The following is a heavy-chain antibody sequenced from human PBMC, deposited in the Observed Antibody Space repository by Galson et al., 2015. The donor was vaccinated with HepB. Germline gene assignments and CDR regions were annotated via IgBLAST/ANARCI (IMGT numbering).Heavy chain of an antibody. V-gene: IGHV5-10-1*01. CDR1: GYNFVTYW. CDR2: IDPSDSYV. Sequence: QSGAEVKKPGESLRISCQGSGYNFVTYWISWVRQMPGKGLEWLGKIDPSDSYVDYNPSFKGHVAISVDKSINTAYLQWGSLEASDTAMYFCATLISWGYCSDPNCAPLDYWGRGTLVTVSS. J-gene: IGHJ4*02. CDR3: ATLISWGYCSDPNCAPLDY. D-gene: IGHD2-15*01.